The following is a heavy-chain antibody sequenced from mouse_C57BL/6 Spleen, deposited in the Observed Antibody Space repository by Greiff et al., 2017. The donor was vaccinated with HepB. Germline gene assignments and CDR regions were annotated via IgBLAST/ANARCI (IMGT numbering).Heavy chain of an antibody. J-gene: IGHJ2*01. Sequence: VQLQQSGPVLARPGASVKMSCKTSGYTFTSYWMHWVKQRPGQGLEWIGAIYPGNSDTSYNQKFKGKAKLTAVTSASTAYMELSSLTNEDSAVYYCTSPYDYDEFDYWGQGTTLTVSS. V-gene: IGHV1-5*01. D-gene: IGHD2-4*01. CDR2: IYPGNSDT. CDR1: GYTFTSYW. CDR3: TSPYDYDEFDY.